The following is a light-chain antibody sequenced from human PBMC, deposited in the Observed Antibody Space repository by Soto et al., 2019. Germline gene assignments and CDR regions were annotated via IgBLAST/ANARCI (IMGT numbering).Light chain of an antibody. CDR1: SSDVGGYNY. CDR3: SSYTSSISYV. Sequence: QSALTQPASVSGSPGQSITISCTGTSSDVGGYNYVSWYQSHPGEAPKLIIYDVSNRPSGVSDRFSGSKSGNTASLTISGLQADDEADYSCSSYTSSISYVFGPGTKVTVL. J-gene: IGLJ1*01. V-gene: IGLV2-14*03. CDR2: DVS.